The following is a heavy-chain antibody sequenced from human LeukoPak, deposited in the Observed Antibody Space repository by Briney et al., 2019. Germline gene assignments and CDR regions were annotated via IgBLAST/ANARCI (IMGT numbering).Heavy chain of an antibody. CDR2: IYHSGTT. CDR1: GGSISSDDW. J-gene: IGHJ5*02. D-gene: IGHD2-2*02. CDR3: ARHLGYCSSTSCYSWFDP. V-gene: IGHV4-4*02. Sequence: SGTLSLTCAVSGGSISSDDWWSWVRQPPGKGLEWIGEIYHSGTTNYNPSLKSRVTMSVDTSKNQISLKLTSVTAADTAVCYCARHLGYCSSTSCYSWFDPWGQGTLVTVSS.